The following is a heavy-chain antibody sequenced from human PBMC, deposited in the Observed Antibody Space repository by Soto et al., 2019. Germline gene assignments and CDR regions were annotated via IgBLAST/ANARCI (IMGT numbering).Heavy chain of an antibody. CDR1: GYTFTSYG. V-gene: IGHV1-18*01. D-gene: IGHD3-3*01. CDR2: ISAYNGNT. J-gene: IGHJ6*02. CDR3: ARCPRLLLRFLEWFPSDYYGMDV. Sequence: ASVKVSCKASGYTFTSYGISWVRQAPGQGLEWMGWISAYNGNTNYAQKLQGRVTMTTDTSTSTAYMELRSLRSDDTAVYYCARCPRLLLRFLEWFPSDYYGMDVWGQGTTVTVSS.